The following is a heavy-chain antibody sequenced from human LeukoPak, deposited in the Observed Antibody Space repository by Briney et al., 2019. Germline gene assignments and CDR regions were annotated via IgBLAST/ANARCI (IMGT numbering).Heavy chain of an antibody. CDR3: ARGRAMEYYYYYGMDV. J-gene: IGHJ6*04. D-gene: IGHD5-18*01. V-gene: IGHV4-38-2*01. CDR2: IYYSGST. CDR1: GYSISSGYY. Sequence: PSETLSLTCAVSGYSISSGYYWGWTRQPPGKGLEWIGYIYYSGSTYYNPSLKSRVTISVDTSKNQFSLKLSSVTAADTAVYYCARGRAMEYYYYYGMDVWGKGTTVTVSS.